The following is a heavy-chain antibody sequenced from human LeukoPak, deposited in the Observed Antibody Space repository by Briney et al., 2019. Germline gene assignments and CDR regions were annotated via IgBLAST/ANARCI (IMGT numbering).Heavy chain of an antibody. J-gene: IGHJ4*02. CDR1: GFTFSSYE. V-gene: IGHV3-48*03. Sequence: GGSLRLSCAASGFTFSSYEMNWVRQAPGKGLEWVSYISSSGSTIYYADSVKGRFIISRDNAKNSLYLQMNSLRVEDTAVYYCARRGRAFDYWGQGTLVTVSS. CDR3: ARRGRAFDY. CDR2: ISSSGSTI.